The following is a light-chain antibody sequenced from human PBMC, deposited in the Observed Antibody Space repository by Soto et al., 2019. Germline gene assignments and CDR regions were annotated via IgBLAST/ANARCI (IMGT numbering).Light chain of an antibody. CDR3: QQYRQWTIS. J-gene: IGKJ5*01. CDR2: GAS. Sequence: EIGVSNSPASLSPSPCVTPTLSCRASQSVGRKLAWYQQKPGQAPRLLVYGASTRATGVPARFSGSGSGTEFTLSISSLQSEDFAVYSCQQYRQWTISFGQGTRLAIK. CDR1: QSVGRK. V-gene: IGKV3-15*01.